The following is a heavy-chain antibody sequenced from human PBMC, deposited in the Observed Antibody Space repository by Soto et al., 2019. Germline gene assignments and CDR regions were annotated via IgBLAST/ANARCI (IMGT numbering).Heavy chain of an antibody. CDR2: MSHCGGT. CDR1: GGSVSSGRYY. V-gene: IGHV4-34*01. Sequence: QVQLQQWGAGLLKPSETLSLTCAVYGGSVSSGRYYWSWIRQPPGMGLEWIGEMSHCGGTHFNPSLKSRVTISVDTSKNQFSLKMSSVTAADTALYYCARVERGTATTVVDAFDIWGPGTMVTVSS. J-gene: IGHJ3*02. D-gene: IGHD1-1*01. CDR3: ARVERGTATTVVDAFDI.